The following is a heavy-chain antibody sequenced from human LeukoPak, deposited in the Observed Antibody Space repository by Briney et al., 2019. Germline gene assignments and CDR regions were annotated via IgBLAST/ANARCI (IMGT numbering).Heavy chain of an antibody. J-gene: IGHJ4*02. Sequence: GGSLRLSCAASGFNFNTYSMNWVRQAPGKGLESVSYISSSSSIIYYADSVKGRITISRDNAKNSLYLQMNSLRAEDTAVYYCARDYYFDSSGYPLDYWGQGTLVTVSS. CDR3: ARDYYFDSSGYPLDY. D-gene: IGHD3-22*01. CDR2: ISSSSSII. V-gene: IGHV3-48*04. CDR1: GFNFNTYS.